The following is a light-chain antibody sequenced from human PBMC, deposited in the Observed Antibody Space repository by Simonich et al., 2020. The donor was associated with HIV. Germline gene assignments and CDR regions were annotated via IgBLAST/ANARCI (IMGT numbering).Light chain of an antibody. CDR3: QQYNSYSWT. Sequence: DIQMNQSPSTLYASVGDRVTITCRASQSISSWLAWYQQKPGKAPKLRIYKASSLESGVPSMFSGSGSGTEFTLTISSLQPDDFATYYCQQYNSYSWTFGQGTKVEIK. CDR1: QSISSW. J-gene: IGKJ1*01. CDR2: KAS. V-gene: IGKV1-5*03.